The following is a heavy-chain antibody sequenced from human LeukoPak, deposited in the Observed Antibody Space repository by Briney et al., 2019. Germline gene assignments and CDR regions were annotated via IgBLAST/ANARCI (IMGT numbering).Heavy chain of an antibody. CDR3: ARKDRLGYSYGQGPFDF. J-gene: IGHJ4*02. V-gene: IGHV4-39*01. CDR1: GASISSSSYY. D-gene: IGHD5-18*01. Sequence: SETLSLTCTVSGASISSSSYYWGWIRQPPGKGLEWIGSIYYSGSTYYNPSLKSRVTISVDTSKNQFSLKLSSVTAADTAVYYCARKDRLGYSYGQGPFDFWGQGTLVTVSS. CDR2: IYYSGST.